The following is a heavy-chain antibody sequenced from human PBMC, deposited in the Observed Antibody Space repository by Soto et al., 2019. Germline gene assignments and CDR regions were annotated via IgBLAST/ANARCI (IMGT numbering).Heavy chain of an antibody. J-gene: IGHJ3*02. Sequence: QVQLQQWGAGLLKPSETLSLTCAVYGGSFSGYYWSWIRQPPGKGLEWSGEMNHSGSTNYNPSLKSRVIISVDARKQQFSLKLCSVTAANTAVYYCARVRARSDSGDYSDVDIWGQGTLVTVSS. V-gene: IGHV4-34*01. CDR1: GGSFSGYY. CDR2: MNHSGST. CDR3: ARVRARSDSGDYSDVDI. D-gene: IGHD4-17*01.